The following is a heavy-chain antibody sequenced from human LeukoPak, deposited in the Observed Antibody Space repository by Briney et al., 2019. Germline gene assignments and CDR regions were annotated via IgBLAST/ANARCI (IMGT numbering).Heavy chain of an antibody. Sequence: SETLSLTCTVSGVSISSYYCSWIRQPPGKGLEWIGYIYYGGSTNYNPSLKSRVTISVDTSKNQFSLQLSSVTAADTAVYYCARDPGYGNDYWGQGTLVTVSS. CDR1: GVSISSYY. CDR2: IYYGGST. D-gene: IGHD5-18*01. V-gene: IGHV4-59*01. CDR3: ARDPGYGNDY. J-gene: IGHJ4*02.